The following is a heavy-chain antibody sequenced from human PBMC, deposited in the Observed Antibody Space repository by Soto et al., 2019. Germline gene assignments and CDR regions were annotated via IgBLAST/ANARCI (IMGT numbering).Heavy chain of an antibody. Sequence: QVQLVESGGGVVQPGRSLRLSCAVSGFTFNTYGFHWVRQAPGKGLEWVSVIWSDGNNKYYADSVKGRFTISRDSSKNTLYLQMNSLRVEDTAVYCCARIQLDTIMALDCWGQGTLVTVSS. CDR1: GFTFNTYG. V-gene: IGHV3-33*01. D-gene: IGHD1-1*01. CDR2: IWSDGNNK. J-gene: IGHJ4*02. CDR3: ARIQLDTIMALDC.